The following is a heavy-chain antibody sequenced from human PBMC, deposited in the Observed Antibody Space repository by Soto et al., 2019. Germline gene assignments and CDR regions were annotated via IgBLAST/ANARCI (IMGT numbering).Heavy chain of an antibody. J-gene: IGHJ6*02. D-gene: IGHD4-17*01. CDR2: IYDGGSA. CDR3: ARHGVDYGDYASYYYSGMDV. Sequence: QVQLQESGPGLVKPSETLSLTCTASGGSISSSTYYWGWIRQPPGKGLEWIGFIYDGGSAYYNPSLKSRVTISIDTSKNQFSLKLTSVTAADTAVFYCARHGVDYGDYASYYYSGMDVWGRGTTVTVSS. CDR1: GGSISSSTYY. V-gene: IGHV4-39*01.